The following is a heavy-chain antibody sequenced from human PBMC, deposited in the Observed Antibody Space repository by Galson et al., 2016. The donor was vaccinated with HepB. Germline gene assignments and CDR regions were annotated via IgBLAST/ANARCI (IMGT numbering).Heavy chain of an antibody. CDR2: ISHDGSNK. CDR3: VRGRKGAAAAGLLTYYFYYYGMDV. J-gene: IGHJ6*02. V-gene: IGHV3-30-3*01. D-gene: IGHD6-13*01. CDR1: GFTLSSYV. Sequence: SLRLSCAASGFTLSSYVMYWVRQAPGKGLEWVAVISHDGSNKYYADSVKGRFTISRDNAKNTLYLQMKSLRAEDTAVYYCVRGRKGAAAAGLLTYYFYYYGMDVWGQGTTVTVSS.